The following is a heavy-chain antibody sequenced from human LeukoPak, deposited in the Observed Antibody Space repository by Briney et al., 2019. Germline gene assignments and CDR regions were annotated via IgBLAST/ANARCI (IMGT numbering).Heavy chain of an antibody. V-gene: IGHV3-23*01. CDR1: GFTFSSYA. CDR3: AKFLVKVTTPFDF. CDR2: ISGSGGGT. J-gene: IGHJ4*02. Sequence: PGGSPRLSCAASGFTFSSYAMSWVRQAPGKGLEWVSAISGSGGGTYYADSVKGRFTISRDNSKNTLYLQMNSLRAEDTAVYYCAKFLVKVTTPFDFWGQGTLVTVSS. D-gene: IGHD4-17*01.